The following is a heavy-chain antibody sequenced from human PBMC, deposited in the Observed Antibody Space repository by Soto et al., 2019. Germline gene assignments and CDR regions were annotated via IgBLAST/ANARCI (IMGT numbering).Heavy chain of an antibody. D-gene: IGHD2-15*01. V-gene: IGHV1-69*13. CDR2: IMPIFGTA. CDR1: GGTFSSYA. CDR3: ARAKDIGRPNAFDI. J-gene: IGHJ3*02. Sequence: SVKVSCKASGGTFSSYAISWVLQAPGQGLEWMGGIMPIFGTANYAQKFQGRVTITADESTSTAYMELSSLRSEDTVVYYCARAKDIGRPNAFDIWGQGTMVTVSS.